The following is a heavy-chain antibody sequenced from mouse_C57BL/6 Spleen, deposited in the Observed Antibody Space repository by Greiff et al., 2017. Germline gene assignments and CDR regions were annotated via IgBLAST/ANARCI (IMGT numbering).Heavy chain of an antibody. CDR2: IWWDDDK. Sequence: QVTLKESGPGILQPSQTLSLTCSFSGFSLSTFGMGVGWIRQPSGKGLEWLAHIWWDDDKYYNPALTSRLTISKDTSKNQVFLKIANVDTADTATYYCAGIASIYYYGSSYVGAMDYWGQGTSVTVSS. D-gene: IGHD1-1*01. CDR1: GFSLSTFGMG. V-gene: IGHV8-8*01. J-gene: IGHJ4*01. CDR3: AGIASIYYYGSSYVGAMDY.